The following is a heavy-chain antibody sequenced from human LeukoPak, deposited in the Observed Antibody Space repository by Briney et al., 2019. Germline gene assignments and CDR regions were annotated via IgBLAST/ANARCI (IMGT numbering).Heavy chain of an antibody. D-gene: IGHD3-16*02. CDR1: GYTFTGYH. J-gene: IGHJ4*02. CDR2: INPNSGGT. V-gene: IGHV1-2*02. CDR3: ARVDYDYLWGSYRSLSFDY. Sequence: ASVKVSCKASGYTFTGYHMHWVRQAPGQGLEWMGWINPNSGGTKYAQKFQGRVTMTRDTSISTAYMELNRLRSDDTAVYYCARVDYDYLWGSYRSLSFDYWGQGTLVTVSS.